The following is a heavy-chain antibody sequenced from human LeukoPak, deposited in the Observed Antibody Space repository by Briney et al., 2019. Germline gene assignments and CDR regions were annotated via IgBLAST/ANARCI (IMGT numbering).Heavy chain of an antibody. CDR1: GFTVSSNY. V-gene: IGHV3-66*01. CDR3: ARAYSSPNWFDP. Sequence: PGGSLRLSCAASGFTVSSNYMSWVRQAPGKGLEWVSVIYSGGSTYYADSVKGRFTISRDNSKNTLYLQMNSLRAEDTAVYYCARAYSSPNWFDPWGQGTLVTVSS. J-gene: IGHJ5*02. D-gene: IGHD6-13*01. CDR2: IYSGGST.